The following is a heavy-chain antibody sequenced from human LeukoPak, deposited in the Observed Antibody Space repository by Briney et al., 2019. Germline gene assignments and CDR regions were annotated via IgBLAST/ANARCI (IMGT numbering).Heavy chain of an antibody. J-gene: IGHJ6*03. D-gene: IGHD2-8*01. CDR1: GGTFSSYT. CDR3: ARTGYCTNGVCYAHYYYYYMDV. CDR2: IIPILGIA. Sequence: SVNVSFKASGGTFSSYTISWVRQAPGQGLEGMGRIIPILGIANYAQKFQGRVTITADKSTSTAYMELSSLRSEDTAVYYCARTGYCTNGVCYAHYYYYYMDVWGKGTTVTVSS. V-gene: IGHV1-69*02.